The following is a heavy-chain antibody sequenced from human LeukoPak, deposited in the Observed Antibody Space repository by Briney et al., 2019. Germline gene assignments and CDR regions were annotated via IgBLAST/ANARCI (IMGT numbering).Heavy chain of an antibody. Sequence: ASVKVSCKASGYTFTSYYMHWVRQAPGQGLEWMGIINPSGGSTSYTQKFQGRVTMTRDMSTSTVYMELSSLRSEDTAVYYCARGDSDSSPLGATDYWGQGTLVTVSS. J-gene: IGHJ4*02. D-gene: IGHD6-13*01. CDR3: ARGDSDSSPLGATDY. V-gene: IGHV1-46*01. CDR2: INPSGGST. CDR1: GYTFTSYY.